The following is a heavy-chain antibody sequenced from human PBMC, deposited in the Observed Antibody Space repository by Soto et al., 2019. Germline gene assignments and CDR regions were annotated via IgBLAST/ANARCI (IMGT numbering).Heavy chain of an antibody. CDR2: IIPMSGIG. J-gene: IGHJ6*02. CDR3: VRDGSIAAAGSNYYYGMDV. D-gene: IGHD6-13*01. V-gene: IGHV1-69*01. Sequence: QVQLVQSGAEVKKPGSSVKVSCKASGGTFSSSAISWVRQAPGQGLEWMGGIIPMSGIGKYAQKFQGRVTIPADDSTSKVSVELNRLSSEDTAVYYCVRDGSIAAAGSNYYYGMDVWGQGTTVTVSS. CDR1: GGTFSSSA.